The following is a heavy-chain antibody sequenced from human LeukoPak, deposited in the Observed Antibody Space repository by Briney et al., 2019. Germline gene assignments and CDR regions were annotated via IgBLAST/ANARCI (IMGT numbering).Heavy chain of an antibody. CDR2: INPNRSKT. J-gene: IGHJ4*01. Sequence: GGSLKLSCAASGFTFSNYWMSWVRQAPGKGLEWVANINPNRSKTYYVHNLPGRFTITRDNSESTLYLELSSLRAEDTAGYYCATMYYDFWSGYYQYYWGQGTLVTVSS. D-gene: IGHD3-3*01. V-gene: IGHV3-7*02. CDR3: ATMYYDFWSGYYQYY. CDR1: GFTFSNYW.